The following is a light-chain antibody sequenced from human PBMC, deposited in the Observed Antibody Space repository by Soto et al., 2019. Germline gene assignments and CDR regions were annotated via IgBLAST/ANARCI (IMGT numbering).Light chain of an antibody. CDR2: EVS. CDR3: RSYTSSSTLV. V-gene: IGLV2-14*01. CDR1: SSDVGGYNY. Sequence: QSALTQHDSVSGSPGQSITISCTGTSSDVGGYNYVSWYQQHPGKAPKLMIYEVSNRPSGVSNRCSGSKSGNTASLTISGLQAEDEADYSCRSYTSSSTLVFGGGTNLTVL. J-gene: IGLJ2*01.